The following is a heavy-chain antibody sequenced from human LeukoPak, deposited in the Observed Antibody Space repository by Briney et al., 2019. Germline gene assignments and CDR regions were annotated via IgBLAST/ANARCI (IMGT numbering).Heavy chain of an antibody. Sequence: PGGSLRLSCAASGFTFNNYAMSWVRQAPGKGLEWVSSFSGSGDSPYYADFVKGRFIISRDNSKNTLYLQMNSLRAEDTAVYYCAKAESSSWYVYWGQGTLVTVSS. V-gene: IGHV3-23*01. CDR3: AKAESSSWYVY. J-gene: IGHJ4*02. CDR2: FSGSGDSP. CDR1: GFTFNNYA. D-gene: IGHD6-13*01.